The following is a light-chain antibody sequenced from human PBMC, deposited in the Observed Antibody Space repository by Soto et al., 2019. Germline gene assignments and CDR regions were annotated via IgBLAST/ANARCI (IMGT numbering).Light chain of an antibody. V-gene: IGLV8-61*01. Sequence: QTVVTQETSFSVSPGGTVTLTSGLSSGSVSTSYYPSWYQQTPGQAPRTLIYSTNTRSSGVPDRFSGSILGNKAALTITGAQADDESDYYCVLYMGSGIWVFGGGTKLTVL. CDR2: STN. CDR1: SGSVSTSYY. J-gene: IGLJ3*02. CDR3: VLYMGSGIWV.